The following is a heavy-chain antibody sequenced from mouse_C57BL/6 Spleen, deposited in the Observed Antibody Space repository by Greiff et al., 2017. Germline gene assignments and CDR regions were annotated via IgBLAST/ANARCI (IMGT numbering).Heavy chain of an antibody. Sequence: VQLQQSGPELVRPGTSVKLSCKASGYTFTSYWMHWVKQRPGQGLVWIGVIDPSDSYTNYNQKFKGKASLTVDTSSSTAYMPLNTLTSVDSAAYYCARTPPITTEGDYWGQGTTLTVSS. CDR3: ARTPPITTEGDY. CDR2: IDPSDSYT. V-gene: IGHV1-59*01. CDR1: GYTFTSYW. D-gene: IGHD1-1*01. J-gene: IGHJ2*01.